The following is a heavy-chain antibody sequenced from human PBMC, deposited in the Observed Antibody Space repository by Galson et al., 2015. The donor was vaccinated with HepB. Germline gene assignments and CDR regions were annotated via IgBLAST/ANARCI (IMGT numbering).Heavy chain of an antibody. CDR3: ARDEGDDFWSAYYSGY. D-gene: IGHD3-3*01. CDR2: ISGSSSYI. Sequence: SLRLSCAASGFTFSSYSMNWVRQAPGKGLEWVSSISGSSSYIYYADSVKGRFTISRDNAKNSLYLQMNSLRAEDTAVYYCARDEGDDFWSAYYSGYWGQGTLVTVSS. CDR1: GFTFSSYS. V-gene: IGHV3-21*01. J-gene: IGHJ4*02.